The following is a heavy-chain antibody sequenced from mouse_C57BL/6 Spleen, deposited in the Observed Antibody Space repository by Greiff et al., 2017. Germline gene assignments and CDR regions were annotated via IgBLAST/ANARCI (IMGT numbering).Heavy chain of an antibody. J-gene: IGHJ2*01. Sequence: QVQLKQPGAELVKPGASVKLSCKASGYTFTSYWMHWVKQRPGQGLEWIGMIHPNSGSTNYNEKFKNKATLAVDKSSSTAYMQLSSLTSEASAVYYCARFITTVAFGCWGQGATLAVSS. CDR1: GYTFTSYW. CDR3: ARFITTVAFGC. D-gene: IGHD1-1*01. V-gene: IGHV1-64*01. CDR2: IHPNSGST.